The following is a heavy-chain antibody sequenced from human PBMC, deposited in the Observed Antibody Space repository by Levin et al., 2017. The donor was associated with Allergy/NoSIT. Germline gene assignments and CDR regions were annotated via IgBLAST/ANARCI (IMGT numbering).Heavy chain of an antibody. D-gene: IGHD6-19*01. Sequence: GESLKISCTASGFTFSNYGMSWVRQAPGKGLEWVSSFTDTGGTYYADSVKGRFTISRDNSRNTLYLQMNSLRAEDTAIYYCAKDLGRSNGWTKPAYDDYWGQGTLVTVSS. V-gene: IGHV3-23*01. CDR3: AKDLGRSNGWTKPAYDDY. CDR2: FTDTGGT. CDR1: GFTFSNYG. J-gene: IGHJ4*02.